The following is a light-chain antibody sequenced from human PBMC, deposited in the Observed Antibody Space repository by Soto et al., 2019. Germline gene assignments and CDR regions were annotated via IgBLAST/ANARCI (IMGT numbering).Light chain of an antibody. Sequence: EIVLTQSPGTLSLSPGERATLSCRASQSVTSSYLAWYQQKPGQAPRLLIYGASSRATGIPDRFSGSGSGTAFTLTISRLEREDFAVYYCQQYGSSPQTFGQGTQVEIK. J-gene: IGKJ1*01. CDR3: QQYGSSPQT. V-gene: IGKV3-20*01. CDR1: QSVTSSY. CDR2: GAS.